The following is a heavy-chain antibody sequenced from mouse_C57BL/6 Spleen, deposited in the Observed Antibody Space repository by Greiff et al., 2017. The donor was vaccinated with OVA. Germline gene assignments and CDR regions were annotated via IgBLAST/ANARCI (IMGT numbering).Heavy chain of an antibody. CDR3: AREEDDGSLDY. CDR1: GYSITSGYY. Sequence: EVHLVESGPGLVKPSQSLSLTCSVTGYSITSGYYWNWIRQFPGNKLEWMGFISYDGSTNYNPSLKNRISITRDTSKNQFFLKLNSVTTEDTATYYCAREEDDGSLDYWGQGTTLTVSS. V-gene: IGHV3-6*01. J-gene: IGHJ2*01. CDR2: ISYDGST. D-gene: IGHD2-3*01.